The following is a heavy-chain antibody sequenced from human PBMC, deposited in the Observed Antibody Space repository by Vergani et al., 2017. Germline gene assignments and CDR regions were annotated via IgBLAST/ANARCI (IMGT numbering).Heavy chain of an antibody. J-gene: IGHJ6*02. CDR1: GYTFIGYY. CDR2: INPNSGGT. CDR3: SCSRSLDYYYGMDV. V-gene: IGHV1-2*02. Sequence: QVQLVQSGAEVKKPGASVKVSCKASGYTFIGYYMHWVRQAPGQGLEWMGWINPNSGGTNYAQKFQGSVTMTRDTSISTAYMELSRLRSDDTAVYYCSCSRSLDYYYGMDVWGQGTTVTVSS. D-gene: IGHD2-15*01.